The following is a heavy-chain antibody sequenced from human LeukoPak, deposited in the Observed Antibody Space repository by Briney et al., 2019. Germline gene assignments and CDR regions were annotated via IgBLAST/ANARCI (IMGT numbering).Heavy chain of an antibody. CDR1: GFTFSSYS. D-gene: IGHD2-15*01. J-gene: IGHJ4*02. V-gene: IGHV3-21*01. Sequence: GGSLRLSCAASGFTFSSYSMNWVRQAPGKGLEWVSSITSSSSYIYYADSVKGRFTISRDDAKNSLYLQMNSLRAEDTAVYYCARDSQYCSGGSCYSDYWGQGTLVTVSS. CDR2: ITSSSSYI. CDR3: ARDSQYCSGGSCYSDY.